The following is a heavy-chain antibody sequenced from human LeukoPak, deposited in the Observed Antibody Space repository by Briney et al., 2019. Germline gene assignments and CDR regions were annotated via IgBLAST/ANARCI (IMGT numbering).Heavy chain of an antibody. Sequence: GASVKVSCKAFGYTFTSNYMHWVRQAPGQGLEWMGWINPNSGGTNYAQKFQGRVTMTRDTSISTAYMELSRLRSDDTAVYYCARDRGYSYDPYNWFDPWGQGTLVTVSS. J-gene: IGHJ5*02. CDR2: INPNSGGT. CDR3: ARDRGYSYDPYNWFDP. D-gene: IGHD5-18*01. V-gene: IGHV1-2*02. CDR1: GYTFTSNY.